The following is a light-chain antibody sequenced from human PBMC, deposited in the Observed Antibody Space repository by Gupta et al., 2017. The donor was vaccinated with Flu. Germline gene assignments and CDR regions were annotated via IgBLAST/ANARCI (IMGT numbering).Light chain of an antibody. J-gene: IGKJ2*01. Sequence: SPATLSVSPGESATRSCRASQSVSRNLAWFQQKPGQAPRLIIYGASTRAAGIPARFSGRGSGTDFSLTISSRQSEDFAVYYWQQYNNLGTFGQGTKLEIK. CDR1: QSVSRN. CDR2: GAS. V-gene: IGKV3-15*01. CDR3: QQYNNLGT.